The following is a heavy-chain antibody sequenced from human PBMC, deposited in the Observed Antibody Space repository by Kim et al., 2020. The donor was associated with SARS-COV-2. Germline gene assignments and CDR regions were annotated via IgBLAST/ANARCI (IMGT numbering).Heavy chain of an antibody. CDR2: IDPSDSYT. V-gene: IGHV5-10-1*01. D-gene: IGHD3-22*01. CDR3: ARFSGYSEDAFDI. Sequence: GESLKISCKGSGYTFTSYWISWVRQIPGKGLEWMGRIDPSDSYTNYSPSFQGHVTISADKSITTAYLQWSSLKASDTAMYYCARFSGYSEDAFDIWGQGTIVPVSS. J-gene: IGHJ3*02. CDR1: GYTFTSYW.